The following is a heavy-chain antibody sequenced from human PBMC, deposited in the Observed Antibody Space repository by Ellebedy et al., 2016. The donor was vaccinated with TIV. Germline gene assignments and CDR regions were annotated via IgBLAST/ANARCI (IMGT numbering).Heavy chain of an antibody. V-gene: IGHV3-48*03. J-gene: IGHJ5*02. Sequence: PGGSLRLSCAASGFTFSSYEMNWVRQAPGKGLEWVSYISSSGSTIYYADSVKGRFTISRDNAKNALYLHMNSVRAEDTAVYYCARDMHYYDSSGYYCWFDPWGQGTLVTVSS. CDR3: ARDMHYYDSSGYYCWFDP. CDR2: ISSSGSTI. CDR1: GFTFSSYE. D-gene: IGHD3-22*01.